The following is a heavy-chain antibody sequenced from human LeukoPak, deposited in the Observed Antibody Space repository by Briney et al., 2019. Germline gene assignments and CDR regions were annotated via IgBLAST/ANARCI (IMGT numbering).Heavy chain of an antibody. CDR1: GGSFSGYY. Sequence: KTSETLSLTCAVYGGSFSGYYWSWIRQPPGKGLEWIGEINHSGSTNYNPSLKSRVTISVDTSKNQFSLKLSSVTAADTAVYYCARDVLLWFGESTGEPFDYWGQGTLVTVSS. CDR3: ARDVLLWFGESTGEPFDY. J-gene: IGHJ4*02. CDR2: INHSGST. V-gene: IGHV4-34*01. D-gene: IGHD3-10*01.